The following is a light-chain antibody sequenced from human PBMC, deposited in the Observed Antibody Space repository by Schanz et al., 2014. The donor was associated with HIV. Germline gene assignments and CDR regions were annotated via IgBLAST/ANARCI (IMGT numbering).Light chain of an antibody. J-gene: IGKJ3*01. CDR2: GAS. Sequence: EAVLTQSPATLSVYPGERVTLSCRTTQIISTSLAWYQQRPGQPPRLLLYGASSRATGIPDRFSGSGSGTDFTLTISGLEPEDFAVYYCQQRSNWPLSIAFGPGTKVDIK. V-gene: IGKV3D-20*02. CDR1: QIISTS. CDR3: QQRSNWPLSIA.